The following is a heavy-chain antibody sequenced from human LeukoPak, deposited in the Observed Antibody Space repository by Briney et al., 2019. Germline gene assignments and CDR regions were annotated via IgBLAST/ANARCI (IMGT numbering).Heavy chain of an antibody. Sequence: GGSLRLSCAASGFTFSSYAMSWVRQAPGKGLEWVSAISGSGGSTYYADSVKGRFTISRDNSKNTLYLQMNSLRAEDTAVYYCAKEEGQLWLPSYYFDYWGQGTLVTVSS. V-gene: IGHV3-23*01. CDR1: GFTFSSYA. D-gene: IGHD5-18*01. CDR2: ISGSGGST. J-gene: IGHJ4*02. CDR3: AKEEGQLWLPSYYFDY.